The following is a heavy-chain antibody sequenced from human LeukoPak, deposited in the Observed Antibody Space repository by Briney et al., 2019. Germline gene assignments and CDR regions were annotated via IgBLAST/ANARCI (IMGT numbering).Heavy chain of an antibody. CDR2: INDVSSDI. Sequence: PGGSLRLSCAASEFTLSLYAMNWVRQAPGKGLEWVSYINDVSSDIHYADSVKGRFTISRDNAKNTLYLQMNSLRAEDTAAYYCARDTYQPGLIDCWGQGTLVTVSS. CDR3: ARDTYQPGLIDC. CDR1: EFTLSLYA. V-gene: IGHV3-21*05. D-gene: IGHD2-2*01. J-gene: IGHJ4*02.